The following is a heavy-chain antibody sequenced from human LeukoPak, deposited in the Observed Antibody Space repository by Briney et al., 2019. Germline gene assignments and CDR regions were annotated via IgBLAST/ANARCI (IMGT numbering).Heavy chain of an antibody. D-gene: IGHD2-21*02. CDR2: VYYSGSP. J-gene: IGHJ3*02. CDR3: ARHAYCGGDCFGGAFEI. Sequence: PSETLSLTCTVSGGSISYYYWSWIRQPPGKGLEWIGYVYYSGSPSYNPSLKSRVPISLVTSQHQFSLKLNSVTAADTAVYYCARHAYCGGDCFGGAFEIWGQGTMVTVS. CDR1: GGSISYYY. V-gene: IGHV4-59*08.